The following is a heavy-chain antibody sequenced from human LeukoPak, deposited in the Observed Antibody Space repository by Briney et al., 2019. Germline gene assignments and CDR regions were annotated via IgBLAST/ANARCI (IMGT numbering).Heavy chain of an antibody. V-gene: IGHV4-38-2*02. J-gene: IGHJ5*02. Sequence: SETLSLTCTVSGYSISNGYNWGWVRPPPGKGLECMESISHIGSTYYNPSLESRVTIPLDTSMNQFSLELRSVTAADTAVYYCARTYINFSNYFDPWGQGTLVTVSS. CDR3: ARTYINFSNYFDP. D-gene: IGHD4-11*01. CDR2: ISHIGST. CDR1: GYSISNGYN.